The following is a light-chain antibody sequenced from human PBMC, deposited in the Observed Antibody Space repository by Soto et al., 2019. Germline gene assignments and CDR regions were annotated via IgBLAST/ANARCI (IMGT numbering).Light chain of an antibody. J-gene: IGKJ1*01. V-gene: IGKV1-5*01. CDR1: QSISTW. Sequence: IQMTQSPSTLSASAGDRVTITCRASQSISTWLAWYQQKPGKAPKLLIYDASSLESGVPSRFSGSGSGTEFTLTISSLQPDDFATYYCQHYNSYSEAFGQGTKVDIK. CDR2: DAS. CDR3: QHYNSYSEA.